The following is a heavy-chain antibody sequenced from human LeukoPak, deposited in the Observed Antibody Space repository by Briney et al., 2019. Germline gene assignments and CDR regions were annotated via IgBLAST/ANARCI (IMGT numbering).Heavy chain of an antibody. Sequence: GGSLRLSCAASGFTFSSYSMNWVRQAPGKGLEWVSSISSSSSYIYYADSVKGRFTISRDNAKNPLYLQMNSLRAEDTAVYYCATRQGRDSGLEYWGQGTLVTVSS. D-gene: IGHD5-12*01. CDR1: GFTFSSYS. J-gene: IGHJ4*02. CDR3: ATRQGRDSGLEY. V-gene: IGHV3-21*01. CDR2: ISSSSSYI.